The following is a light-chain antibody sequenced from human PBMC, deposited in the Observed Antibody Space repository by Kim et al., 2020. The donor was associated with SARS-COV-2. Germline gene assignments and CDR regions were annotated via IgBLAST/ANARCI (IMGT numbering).Light chain of an antibody. CDR2: QDS. V-gene: IGLV3-1*01. Sequence: VSPGQTASITCSGDNLGDKYACWYQQKPGQSPVLVIYQDSKRPSGIPERFSGSNSGDTATLTISGTQAMDEADYYCQAWDSSTVVFGGGTQLTVL. J-gene: IGLJ2*01. CDR1: NLGDKY. CDR3: QAWDSSTVV.